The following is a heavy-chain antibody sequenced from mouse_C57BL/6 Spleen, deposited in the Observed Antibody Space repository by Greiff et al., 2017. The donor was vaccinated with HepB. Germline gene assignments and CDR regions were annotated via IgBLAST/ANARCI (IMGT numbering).Heavy chain of an antibody. CDR1: GYTFTSYW. CDR3: EGGGGGDY. Sequence: VQLQQPGAELVRPGSSVKLSCKASGYTFTSYWMDWVKQRPGQGLEWIGNIYPSDSETHYNQKFKDKATLTVDKSSSTAYMQLSSLTSEDSAVYYGEGGGGGDYWGQGTSVTVSS. V-gene: IGHV1-61*01. CDR2: IYPSDSET. J-gene: IGHJ4*01.